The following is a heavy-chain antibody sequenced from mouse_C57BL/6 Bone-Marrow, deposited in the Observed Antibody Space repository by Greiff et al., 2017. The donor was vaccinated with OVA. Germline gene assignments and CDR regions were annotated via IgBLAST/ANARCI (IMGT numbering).Heavy chain of an antibody. Sequence: EVQGVESGGGLVKPGGSLKLSCAASGFTFSSYAMSWVRQTPEKRLEWVATISDGGSYTYYPDNVKGRFTISRDNAKNNLYLQMSHLKSEDTAMDYCARERGDWGQGTLVTGSA. CDR1: GFTFSSYA. CDR3: ARERGD. CDR2: ISDGGSYT. J-gene: IGHJ3*01. V-gene: IGHV5-4*01.